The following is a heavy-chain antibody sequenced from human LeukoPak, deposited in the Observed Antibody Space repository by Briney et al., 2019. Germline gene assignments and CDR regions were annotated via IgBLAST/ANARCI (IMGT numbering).Heavy chain of an antibody. D-gene: IGHD1-14*01. Sequence: SETLSLTCTVSGGSISSSGTYWVWIRQPPGKGLEWIGSIYYSGSTYYNPSLKSRVTISVDTSKNQFSLKLSSVTAADTAVYYCAREGQLAYRNFDYWGQGTLVTVSS. CDR1: GGSISSSGTY. CDR3: AREGQLAYRNFDY. V-gene: IGHV4-39*07. CDR2: IYYSGST. J-gene: IGHJ4*02.